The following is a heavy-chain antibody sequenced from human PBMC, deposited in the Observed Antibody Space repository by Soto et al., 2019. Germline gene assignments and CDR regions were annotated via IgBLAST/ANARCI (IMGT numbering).Heavy chain of an antibody. J-gene: IGHJ6*02. Sequence: EVQLVESGGGLVQPGGSLRLSCAASGFTFSSYEMNWVRQAPGKGLEWVLYISSSGSTIYYADSVQGRFTISRDNAKNSLSLQMNGLRAEDTAVYYWARGETTVSFMDVWGQGTTVTVSS. CDR2: ISSSGSTI. V-gene: IGHV3-48*03. D-gene: IGHD4-17*01. CDR3: ARGETTVSFMDV. CDR1: GFTFSSYE.